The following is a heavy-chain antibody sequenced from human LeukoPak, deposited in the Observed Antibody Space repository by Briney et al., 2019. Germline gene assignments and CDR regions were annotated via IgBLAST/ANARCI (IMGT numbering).Heavy chain of an antibody. CDR2: IYASGST. Sequence: YWIGWVRQMPGKGLEWIGRIYASGSTNYNPSLKSRVTISVDTSKNQFSLKLSSVTAADTAVYYCARDAFDIWGQGTMVTVSS. CDR3: ARDAFDI. J-gene: IGHJ3*02. CDR1: Y. V-gene: IGHV4-61*02.